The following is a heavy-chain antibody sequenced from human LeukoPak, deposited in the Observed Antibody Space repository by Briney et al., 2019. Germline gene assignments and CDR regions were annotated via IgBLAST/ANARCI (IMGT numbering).Heavy chain of an antibody. CDR2: IISIFGTA. CDR3: TAAAGTPLDY. V-gene: IGHV1-69*05. J-gene: IGHJ4*02. D-gene: IGHD6-13*01. Sequence: ASVKVSFKASGGTFSSYAISWVRQPPGQGLEWMGGIISIFGTANYAQKFQGRVAIITDASTSTDYMELSSLRSEDTAVYYWTAAAGTPLDYWGQGTLVTVSS. CDR1: GGTFSSYA.